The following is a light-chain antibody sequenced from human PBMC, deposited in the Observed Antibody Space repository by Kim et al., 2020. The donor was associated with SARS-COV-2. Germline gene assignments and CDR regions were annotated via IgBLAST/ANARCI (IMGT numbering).Light chain of an antibody. J-gene: IGLJ2*01. CDR1: VLAKKY. CDR3: YSAADNNRV. Sequence: VSPGQTARFTCSGDVLAKKYARWFQQKPGQAPVLVIYKDSERPSGIPERFSGSSSGTTVTLTISGAQVEDEADYYCYSAADNNRVFGGGTQLTVL. V-gene: IGLV3-27*01. CDR2: KDS.